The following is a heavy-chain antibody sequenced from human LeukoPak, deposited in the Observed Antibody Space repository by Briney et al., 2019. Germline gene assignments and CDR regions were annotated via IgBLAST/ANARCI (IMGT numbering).Heavy chain of an antibody. CDR1: GFTFSSYS. V-gene: IGHV3-21*01. J-gene: IGHJ4*02. Sequence: GGSLRLSCAASGFTFSSYSMNWVRQAPGKGLEWVSSISSSSSYMYYADSVKGRFTISRDNAKNSLYLQMNSLRAEDTAVYYCARDLGDTAMKYGGFGFDYWGQGTLATVSS. CDR3: ARDLGDTAMKYGGFGFDY. CDR2: ISSSSSYM. D-gene: IGHD5-18*01.